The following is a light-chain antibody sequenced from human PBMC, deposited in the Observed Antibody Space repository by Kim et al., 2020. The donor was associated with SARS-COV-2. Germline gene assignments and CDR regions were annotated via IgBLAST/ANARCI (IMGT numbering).Light chain of an antibody. CDR3: SSYTSSSTRV. CDR1: SSDVGGYNY. Sequence: QSALTQPASVSGSPGQSITISCTGTSSDVGGYNYVSWYQQHPGKAPKLMIYDVSNRPSGVSNHFSGSKSGNTASLTISGLQAEDEADYYSSSYTSSSTRVFGGGTQLTVL. CDR2: DVS. J-gene: IGLJ3*02. V-gene: IGLV2-14*03.